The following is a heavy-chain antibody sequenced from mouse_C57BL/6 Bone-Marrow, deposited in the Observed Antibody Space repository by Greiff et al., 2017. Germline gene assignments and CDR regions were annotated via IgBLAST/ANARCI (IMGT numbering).Heavy chain of an antibody. J-gene: IGHJ3*01. CDR2: IDPSDSES. CDR3: ARGGCMVTAY. CDR1: GYTFTSYW. V-gene: IGHV1-52*01. Sequence: VQLQQPGAELVRPGSSVKLSCKASGYTFTSYWMPWVKQRPIQGLEWLGHIDPSDSESPYNQQFKGKATLTVDKSASTAYMQLSSLTSEEAAVDDCARGGCMVTAYWGQGTLVTVSA. D-gene: IGHD2-2*01.